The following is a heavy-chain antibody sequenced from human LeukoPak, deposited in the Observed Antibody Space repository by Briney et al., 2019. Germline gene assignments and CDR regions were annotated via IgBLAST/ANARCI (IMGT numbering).Heavy chain of an antibody. CDR2: ISSSGSTI. D-gene: IGHD3-22*01. CDR1: GFTFSDYY. V-gene: IGHV3-11*04. CDR3: AREEDYYDSSDYYYHYYYMDV. Sequence: PGGSLRLSCAASGFTFSDYYMSWIRQAPGKGLEWVSYISSSGSTIYYADSVKGRFTISRDNAKNSLYLQMNSLRAEDTAVYYCAREEDYYDSSDYYYHYYYMDVWGQGTLVTVSS. J-gene: IGHJ6*03.